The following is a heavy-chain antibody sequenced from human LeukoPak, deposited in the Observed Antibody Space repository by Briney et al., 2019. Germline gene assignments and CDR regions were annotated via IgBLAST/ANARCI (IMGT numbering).Heavy chain of an antibody. Sequence: HSASLSLTCAVYGGSFSGYYWSWIRQPPGKGLEWIGEINHSGSTNYNPSLKSRVTISVDTSKNQFSLKLSSVTAADTAVYYCASGQYGSGSYYTPWGQGTLVTVSS. J-gene: IGHJ4*02. CDR2: INHSGST. D-gene: IGHD3-10*01. CDR1: GGSFSGYY. CDR3: ASGQYGSGSYYTP. V-gene: IGHV4-34*01.